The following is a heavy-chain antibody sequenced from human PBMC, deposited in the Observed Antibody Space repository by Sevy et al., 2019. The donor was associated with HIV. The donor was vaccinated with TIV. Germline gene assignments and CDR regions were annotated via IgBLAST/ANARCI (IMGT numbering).Heavy chain of an antibody. CDR1: GGTFSSYA. CDR2: IIPIFGTA. D-gene: IGHD3-10*01. CDR3: ARDVRDITMVRGVSENNWFDP. J-gene: IGHJ5*02. Sequence: ASVRVSCKASGGTFSSYAISWVRQAPGQGLEWMGGIIPIFGTANYAQKFQGRVTITADESTSTAYMELSSLRSEDTAVYYCARDVRDITMVRGVSENNWFDPWGQGTLVTVSS. V-gene: IGHV1-69*13.